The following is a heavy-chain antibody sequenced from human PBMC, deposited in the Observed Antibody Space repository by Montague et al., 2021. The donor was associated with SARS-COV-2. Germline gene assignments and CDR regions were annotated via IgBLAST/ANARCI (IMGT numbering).Heavy chain of an antibody. CDR3: ARGILSTNMAVAVLLGGIYYFDS. V-gene: IGHV4-34*01. Sequence: SETLSLTCAVYGGSFSNYYWSWIRQPPGKGLEWIGDSNHRGSTNYNPSLKSRVTISVDTSKNQFSLKLNSVTAADTAVYYCARGILSTNMAVAVLLGGIYYFDSWGQGTLVAVSS. D-gene: IGHD3-22*01. J-gene: IGHJ4*02. CDR2: SNHRGST. CDR1: GGSFSNYY.